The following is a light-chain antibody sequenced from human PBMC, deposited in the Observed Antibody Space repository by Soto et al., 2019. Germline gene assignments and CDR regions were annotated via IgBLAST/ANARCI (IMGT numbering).Light chain of an antibody. Sequence: QSVLTQPASVSGSPGQSITISCTGTSSDVGGYSYVSWYQQLPGKAPKLIIYDVSDRPSGVSNRFSGSKSGNTASLTISGLQAEDEADYYCSSYTSSSLYVFGTGTKVTVL. CDR3: SSYTSSSLYV. CDR1: SSDVGGYSY. V-gene: IGLV2-14*01. CDR2: DVS. J-gene: IGLJ1*01.